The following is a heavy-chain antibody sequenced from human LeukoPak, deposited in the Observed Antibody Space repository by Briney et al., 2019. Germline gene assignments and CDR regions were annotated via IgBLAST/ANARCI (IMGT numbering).Heavy chain of an antibody. D-gene: IGHD3-10*01. CDR3: ATVGSGSYRSYYFDY. CDR2: FDPEDGET. CDR1: GYTLTELS. V-gene: IGHV1-24*01. Sequence: ASVKVSCKVSGYTLTELSMHWVRQAPGKGLEWMGGFDPEDGETIYAQKFQGRVTMTEDTSTDTAHMELSSLRSEDTAVYYCATVGSGSYRSYYFDYWGQGTLVTVSS. J-gene: IGHJ4*02.